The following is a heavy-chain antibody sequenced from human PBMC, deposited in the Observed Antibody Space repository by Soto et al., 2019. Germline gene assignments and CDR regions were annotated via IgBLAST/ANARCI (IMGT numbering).Heavy chain of an antibody. Sequence: ASVKVSFKASGYTFTGYYMHWVRQAPGQGLEWMGWINPNSGGTNYAQKFQGRVTMTRDTSISTAYMELSRLRSDDTAVYYCAKSAPEYYDFWSGYYTGYYYYYGMDVWGQGTTVTVSS. D-gene: IGHD3-3*01. CDR1: GYTFTGYY. V-gene: IGHV1-2*02. J-gene: IGHJ6*02. CDR2: INPNSGGT. CDR3: AKSAPEYYDFWSGYYTGYYYYYGMDV.